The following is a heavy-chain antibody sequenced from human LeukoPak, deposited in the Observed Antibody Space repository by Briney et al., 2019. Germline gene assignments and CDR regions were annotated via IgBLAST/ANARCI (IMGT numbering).Heavy chain of an antibody. D-gene: IGHD2-2*02. Sequence: PSETLSLTCTVSGGSISSSSYYWGWIRQPPGKGLEWIGSIYYSGSTYYNPSLKSRVTISVDTSKNQFSLKLSSVTAADTAVYYCARLIGYCSSTSCYRYFDYWGQGTLVTVSS. J-gene: IGHJ4*02. CDR1: GGSISSSSYY. CDR2: IYYSGST. V-gene: IGHV4-39*01. CDR3: ARLIGYCSSTSCYRYFDY.